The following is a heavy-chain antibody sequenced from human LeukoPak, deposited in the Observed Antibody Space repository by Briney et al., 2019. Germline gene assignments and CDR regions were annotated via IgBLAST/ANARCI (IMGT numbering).Heavy chain of an antibody. CDR1: GYSISSGYY. Sequence: PSETLSLTCTVSGYSISSGYYWGWIRQPPGKVLEWIGTIYHSGSTYYNPSLKSRVTISVDTSKNQFSLKLTSVTAADTGVYYCARVRGYCSSTICYRYYFDYWGQGTLVTVSS. J-gene: IGHJ4*02. CDR3: ARVRGYCSSTICYRYYFDY. CDR2: IYHSGST. D-gene: IGHD2-2*01. V-gene: IGHV4-38-2*02.